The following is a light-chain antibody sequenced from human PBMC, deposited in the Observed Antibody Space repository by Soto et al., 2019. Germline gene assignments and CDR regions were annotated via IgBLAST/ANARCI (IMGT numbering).Light chain of an antibody. J-gene: IGKJ1*01. V-gene: IGKV1-39*01. CDR1: QSISSY. CDR3: QQNYITPPWT. CDR2: AAS. Sequence: DIQMTQSPSSLSASVGDRVTITCRASQSISSYLNWYQQKPGKAPKLLIYAASSLQSGVPSRFIGSGSGTDFTLPISSLQPEDFASYYCQQNYITPPWTFGQGTKVEIK.